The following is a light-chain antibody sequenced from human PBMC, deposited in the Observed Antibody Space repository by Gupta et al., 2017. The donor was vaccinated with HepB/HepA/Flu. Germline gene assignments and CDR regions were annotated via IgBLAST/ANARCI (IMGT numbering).Light chain of an antibody. CDR1: QGVRIY. J-gene: IGKJ5*01. Sequence: DILLTQSPSLLSASVGDRVTITCRASQGVRIYLAWYQQKPGKAPKLLISSATSLQNGVPSRFSGSGSGTEFTLTISSLQPEDFAIYYCHQLNAYPITFGQGTRLEI. CDR3: HQLNAYPIT. V-gene: IGKV1-9*01. CDR2: SAT.